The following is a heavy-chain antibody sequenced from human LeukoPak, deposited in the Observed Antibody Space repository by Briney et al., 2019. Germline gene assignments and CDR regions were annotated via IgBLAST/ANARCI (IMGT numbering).Heavy chain of an antibody. CDR3: ARGPGGSCYSVHCARDY. CDR2: INHSGST. CDR1: GGAFSGYY. Sequence: SETLSLTCAVYGGAFSGYYWSWIRQPPRKGLEWIGEINHSGSTNYNPSLTSRVTISVDTSKNQFSLKLSSVTAADTAVYYCARGPGGSCYSVHCARDYWGQGTLVTVSS. D-gene: IGHD2-15*01. V-gene: IGHV4-34*01. J-gene: IGHJ4*02.